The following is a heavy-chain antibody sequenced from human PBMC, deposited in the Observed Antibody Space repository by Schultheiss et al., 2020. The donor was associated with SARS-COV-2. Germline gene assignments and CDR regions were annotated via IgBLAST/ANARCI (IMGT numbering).Heavy chain of an antibody. Sequence: GGSLRLSCAASGFTFSSYAMHWVRQAPGKGLEYVSAISSNGGSTYYADSVKGRFTISRDNSKNSLYLQMNSLRAEDTALYYCAKDILTGYYGHGGMDVWGQGTTVTVSS. J-gene: IGHJ6*02. V-gene: IGHV3-64*04. D-gene: IGHD3-9*01. CDR3: AKDILTGYYGHGGMDV. CDR1: GFTFSSYA. CDR2: ISSNGGST.